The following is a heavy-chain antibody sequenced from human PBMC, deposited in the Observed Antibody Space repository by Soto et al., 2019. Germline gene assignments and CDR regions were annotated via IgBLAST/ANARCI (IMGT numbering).Heavy chain of an antibody. CDR2: INTDGSNT. CDR3: AREFCSGGNCYTYYFDP. J-gene: IGHJ5*02. Sequence: GXLRLSCAASGLTFNRYWMHWVRHAPGEGLVWVSHINTDGSNTNYADSVKGRFTISRDNAKSTLFLQMNSLRDEDTAVYYCAREFCSGGNCYTYYFDPWGQGIPVTASS. D-gene: IGHD2-15*01. CDR1: GLTFNRYW. V-gene: IGHV3-74*01.